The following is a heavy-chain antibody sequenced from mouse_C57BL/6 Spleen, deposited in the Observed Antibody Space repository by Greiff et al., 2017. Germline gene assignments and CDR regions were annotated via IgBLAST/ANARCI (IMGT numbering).Heavy chain of an antibody. CDR1: GYTFTSYG. V-gene: IGHV1-81*01. CDR3: ARNYDYDEDYAMDY. J-gene: IGHJ4*01. D-gene: IGHD2-4*01. CDR2: IYPRSGNT. Sequence: QVQLQQSGAELARPGASVKLSCKASGYTFTSYGISWVKQRTGQGLEWIGEIYPRSGNTYYNEKFKGKATLTADKSSSTAYMELRSLTSEDSAVYFCARNYDYDEDYAMDYWGQGTSVTVSS.